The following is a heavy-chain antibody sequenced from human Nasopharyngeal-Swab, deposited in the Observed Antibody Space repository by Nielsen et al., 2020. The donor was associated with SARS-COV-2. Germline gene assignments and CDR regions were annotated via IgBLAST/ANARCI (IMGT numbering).Heavy chain of an antibody. D-gene: IGHD6-13*01. V-gene: IGHV3-23*01. Sequence: GESLKISCSASGFTFSSSAMRWVRQAPGEGLEWVSTISGSGSSTYYADSVKGRFTISRDNSKNTLYLQMNRLRAEDTAVYYCAKGDSAAGSSSDYWGQGTLVTVSS. J-gene: IGHJ4*02. CDR3: AKGDSAAGSSSDY. CDR1: GFTFSSSA. CDR2: ISGSGSST.